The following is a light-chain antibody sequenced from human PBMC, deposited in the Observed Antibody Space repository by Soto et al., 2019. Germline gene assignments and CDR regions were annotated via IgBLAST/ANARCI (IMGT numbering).Light chain of an antibody. CDR2: LGS. V-gene: IGKV2-28*01. CDR3: MQALQART. CDR1: QSLLHSDGYNY. J-gene: IGKJ1*01. Sequence: DIVMTQSPLSLPVTPGERTSISCRSSQSLLHSDGYNYLDWYLQKPGQSPQLLIYLGSNRASGVPDRFSGSGSGTDFTLKIRRVEAEDVGIYYCMQALQARTCGQGTKVDIK.